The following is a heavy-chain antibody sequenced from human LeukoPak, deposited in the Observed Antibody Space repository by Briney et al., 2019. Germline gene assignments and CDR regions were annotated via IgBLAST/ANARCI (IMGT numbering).Heavy chain of an antibody. Sequence: GGSLRLSCAASGFTFSSYAMHWVRQAPGKGLEWVAVISYDGSNKYYADSVKGRFTISRDNSKNTLYLQMNSLRAEDTAVYYCVRDPHSSSWYDYWGQGTLVTVSS. V-gene: IGHV3-30-3*01. CDR3: VRDPHSSSWYDY. CDR2: ISYDGSNK. D-gene: IGHD6-13*01. CDR1: GFTFSSYA. J-gene: IGHJ4*02.